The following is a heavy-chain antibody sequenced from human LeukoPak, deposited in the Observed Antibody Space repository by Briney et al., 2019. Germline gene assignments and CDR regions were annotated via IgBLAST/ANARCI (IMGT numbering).Heavy chain of an antibody. D-gene: IGHD3-10*01. Sequence: GGSLRLSCAASGFTFSSYAMHWVRQAPGKGLEWVAVISYDGSNKYYADSVKGRFTISRDDAKDSLYLQMNSLRVDDTAVYYCARTIRGYWGQGTLVTVSS. CDR1: GFTFSSYA. V-gene: IGHV3-30*07. CDR2: ISYDGSNK. J-gene: IGHJ4*02. CDR3: ARTIRGY.